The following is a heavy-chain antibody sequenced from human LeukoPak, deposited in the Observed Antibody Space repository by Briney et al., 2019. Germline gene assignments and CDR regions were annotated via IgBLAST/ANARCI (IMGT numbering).Heavy chain of an antibody. CDR3: ARGGSYDYGDYAPDY. CDR2: IYYSGST. J-gene: IGHJ4*02. Sequence: SETLSLTCAVSGGSFSGFYWSWIRQHPGKGLEWIGYIYYSGSTYYNPSLKSRVTISVDTSKNQFSLKLSSVTAADTAVYYCARGGSYDYGDYAPDYWGQGTLVTVSS. CDR1: GGSFSGFY. V-gene: IGHV4-31*11. D-gene: IGHD4-17*01.